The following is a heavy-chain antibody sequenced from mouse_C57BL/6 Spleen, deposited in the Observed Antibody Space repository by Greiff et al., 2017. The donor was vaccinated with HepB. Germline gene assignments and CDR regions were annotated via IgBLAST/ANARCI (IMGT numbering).Heavy chain of an antibody. V-gene: IGHV1-53*01. CDR3: ARDYYGYDGYYAMDY. Sequence: VQLQQPGPELVKPGASVKLSCKASGYTFTSYWMHWVKQRPGQGLEWIGNINPSNGGTNYNEKFKSKATLTVDKSSSTAYMQLSSLTSEDSAVYYCARDYYGYDGYYAMDYWGQGTSVTVSS. CDR1: GYTFTSYW. CDR2: INPSNGGT. D-gene: IGHD2-2*01. J-gene: IGHJ4*01.